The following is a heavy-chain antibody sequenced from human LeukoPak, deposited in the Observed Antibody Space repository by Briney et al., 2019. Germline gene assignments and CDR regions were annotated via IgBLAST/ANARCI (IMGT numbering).Heavy chain of an antibody. V-gene: IGHV1-2*02. CDR3: ARGGIVVVPAAEPDY. J-gene: IGHJ4*02. CDR1: GYTFTGYY. CDR2: INPNSGGT. Sequence: ASVKVSCKASGYTFTGYYMHWVRQAPGQGLEWMGWINPNSGGTNYAQKFQGRVTMTRDTSISTAYMELSRLRSDDTAVYYCARGGIVVVPAAEPDYWGQGTLVTVSS. D-gene: IGHD2-2*01.